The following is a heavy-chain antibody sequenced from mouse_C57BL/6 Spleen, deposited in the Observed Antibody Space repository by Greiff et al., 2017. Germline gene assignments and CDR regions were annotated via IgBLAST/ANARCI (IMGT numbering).Heavy chain of an antibody. V-gene: IGHV1-80*01. CDR2: IYPGDGDT. CDR1: GYAFSSYW. Sequence: QVQLQQSGAELVKPGASVKISCKASGYAFSSYWMNWVKQRPGKGLEWIGQIYPGDGDTNSNGKFKGKATLTADKSSSTAYMQLSSLTSEDSAVYFCARERGLYDYDTWFAYWGQGTLVTVSA. CDR3: ARERGLYDYDTWFAY. J-gene: IGHJ3*01. D-gene: IGHD2-4*01.